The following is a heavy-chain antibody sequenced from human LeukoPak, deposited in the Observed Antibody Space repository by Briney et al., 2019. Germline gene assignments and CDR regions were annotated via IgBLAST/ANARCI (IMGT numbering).Heavy chain of an antibody. Sequence: ASVKVSCKASGGTFSSYAISWVRQAPGQGLEWMGGIIPIFGTANYAQKFQGRVTVTTDESTSTAYMELSSLRSEDTAVYYCAREDPNFDACDIWGQGTMVTVSS. V-gene: IGHV1-69*05. J-gene: IGHJ3*02. CDR3: AREDPNFDACDI. CDR2: IIPIFGTA. CDR1: GGTFSSYA.